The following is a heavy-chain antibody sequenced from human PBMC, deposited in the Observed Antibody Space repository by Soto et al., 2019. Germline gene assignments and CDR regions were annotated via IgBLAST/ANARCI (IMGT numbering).Heavy chain of an antibody. Sequence: GGSLRFSCAASGFTFSNYNMNWVRQAPVKGLEWVSYISSSGSAKYYADPVKGRFTISRENAKNSLYLQMNSLGAEDTAVYYCARAGYDILTGPNFYYMDVWGKGTTVTVSS. D-gene: IGHD3-9*01. CDR3: ARAGYDILTGPNFYYMDV. V-gene: IGHV3-48*01. CDR2: ISSSGSAK. J-gene: IGHJ6*03. CDR1: GFTFSNYN.